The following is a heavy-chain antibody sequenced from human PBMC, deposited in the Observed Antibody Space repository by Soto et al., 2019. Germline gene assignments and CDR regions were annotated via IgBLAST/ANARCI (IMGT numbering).Heavy chain of an antibody. CDR1: GYTFTSYG. D-gene: IGHD6-13*01. CDR3: ARDSGLAAAGSSFTFDY. J-gene: IGHJ4*02. V-gene: IGHV1-18*01. Sequence: ASVKVSCKASGYTFTSYGIIWVRQAPGQGLEWMGWISAYNGNTNYAQKLQGRVTMTTDTSTSTAYMELRSLRSDDTAVYYCARDSGLAAAGSSFTFDYWGQGTLVTVSS. CDR2: ISAYNGNT.